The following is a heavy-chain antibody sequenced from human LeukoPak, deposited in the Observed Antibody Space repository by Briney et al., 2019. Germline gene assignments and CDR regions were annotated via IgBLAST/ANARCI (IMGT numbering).Heavy chain of an antibody. Sequence: SETLSLTCTISGGSISSNTYYWGWIRQPPGKGLEWIGSIYYSGSTYYNPSLKSRVTISVDTSKNQFSLKLSSVTAADTAVYYCASYGDYGPHGGYYFDYWGQGTLVTVSS. D-gene: IGHD4-17*01. CDR1: GGSISSNTYY. CDR3: ASYGDYGPHGGYYFDY. CDR2: IYYSGST. J-gene: IGHJ4*02. V-gene: IGHV4-39*07.